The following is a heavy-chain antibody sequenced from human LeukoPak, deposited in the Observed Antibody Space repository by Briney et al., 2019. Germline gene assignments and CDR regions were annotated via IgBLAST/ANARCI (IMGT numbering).Heavy chain of an antibody. Sequence: GGSLRLSCAASGFTFSSYSMNWVRQAPGKGLEWVSSISSSSSYIYYADSVKGRFTISRDNAKNSLYLQMNSLRAEDTAVYYCARVLYSSSWYSVYYYYGMDVWGQGTTVTVSS. CDR3: ARVLYSSSWYSVYYYYGMDV. J-gene: IGHJ6*02. CDR2: ISSSSSYI. V-gene: IGHV3-21*01. D-gene: IGHD6-13*01. CDR1: GFTFSSYS.